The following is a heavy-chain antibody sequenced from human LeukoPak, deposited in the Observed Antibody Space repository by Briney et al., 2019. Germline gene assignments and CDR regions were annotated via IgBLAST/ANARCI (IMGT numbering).Heavy chain of an antibody. J-gene: IGHJ4*02. CDR2: IYYSGST. CDR3: ARGKHDYGDYTRLDY. V-gene: IGHV4-39*02. D-gene: IGHD4-17*01. CDR1: GGSISGSSYY. Sequence: SETLSLTCTVSGGSISGSSYYWGWIRQPPGKGLEWIGSIYYSGSTYYNPSLKSRVTLSVDTSKNQFSLKLNSVTATDTAVYYCARGKHDYGDYTRLDYWGQGTLVTVSS.